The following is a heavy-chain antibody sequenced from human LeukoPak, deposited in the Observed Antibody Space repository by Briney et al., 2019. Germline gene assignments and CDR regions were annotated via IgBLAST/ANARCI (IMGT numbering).Heavy chain of an antibody. D-gene: IGHD3-3*01. CDR2: IYTSGNT. CDR3: ARHQGGYYAGYFDY. V-gene: IGHV4-4*09. CDR1: GGSISSYY. Sequence: SETLSLTCTVSGGSISSYYWSWIRQPPGKGLEWIGYIYTSGNTNYNPSLKSRVTISVDTSKNQFSLKLSSLTAGDTAVYYCARHQGGYYAGYFDYWGQGTLVTVSS. J-gene: IGHJ4*02.